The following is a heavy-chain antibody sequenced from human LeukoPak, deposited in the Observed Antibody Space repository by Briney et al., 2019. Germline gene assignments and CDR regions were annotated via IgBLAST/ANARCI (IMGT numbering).Heavy chain of an antibody. CDR2: MNPNSGNT. D-gene: IGHD3-3*01. V-gene: IGHV1-8*01. Sequence: ASVKVSCKASGYTFTSYDINWVRQATGQGLEWMGWMNPNSGNTGYAQKFQGRVTMTRNTSISTAYMELSSLRSEDTAVYYCARGQHYDFWSGYLRKSGSIDYWGQGTLVTVSS. J-gene: IGHJ4*02. CDR1: GYTFTSYD. CDR3: ARGQHYDFWSGYLRKSGSIDY.